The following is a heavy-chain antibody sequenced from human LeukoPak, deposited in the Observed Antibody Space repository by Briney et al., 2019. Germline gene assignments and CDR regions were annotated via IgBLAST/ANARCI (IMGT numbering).Heavy chain of an antibody. CDR2: IYHSGST. J-gene: IGHJ4*02. CDR1: GGSISSSNW. Sequence: SGTLSLTCAVSGGSISSSNWWSWVRQPPGKGLEWIGEIYHSGSTNYNPSLKSRVTISVDTSKNQFSLKLSSVTAADTAVYYCARGDNYYDSREFDYWGQGTLVTVSS. CDR3: ARGDNYYDSREFDY. V-gene: IGHV4-4*02. D-gene: IGHD3-22*01.